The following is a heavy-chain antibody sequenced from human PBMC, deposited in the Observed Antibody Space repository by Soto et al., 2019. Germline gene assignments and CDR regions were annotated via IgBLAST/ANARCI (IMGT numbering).Heavy chain of an antibody. J-gene: IGHJ6*02. CDR3: ARRLYYDSSGFEGGGMDV. D-gene: IGHD3-22*01. CDR1: GHSMSNTDYY. Sequence: PSETLSLTCTVSGHSMSNTDYYWGWIRQPPGKGLEWIGSIYYSGSTYYNPSLKSRVTISVDTSKNQFSLKLSSVTAADTAVYYCARRLYYDSSGFEGGGMDVWGQGTTVTVSS. CDR2: IYYSGST. V-gene: IGHV4-39*01.